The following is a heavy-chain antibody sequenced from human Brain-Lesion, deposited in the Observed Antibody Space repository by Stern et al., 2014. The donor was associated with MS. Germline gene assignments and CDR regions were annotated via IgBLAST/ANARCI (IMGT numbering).Heavy chain of an antibody. V-gene: IGHV4-39*01. CDR3: AGEEDIRYCSGGSCTGNWFDP. CDR1: GGSVSSTSYA. Sequence: MQLVESGPGLVKPSETLSLTCTVAGGSVSSTSYAWAWIRQPPGKGLEWIGTIYYSGNTSNSPSLKCPLTISLDTPKNQFSLQLRWVTAADTAVYYCAGEEDIRYCSGGSCTGNWFDPWGQGTLVTVSS. D-gene: IGHD2-15*01. CDR2: IYYSGNT. J-gene: IGHJ5*02.